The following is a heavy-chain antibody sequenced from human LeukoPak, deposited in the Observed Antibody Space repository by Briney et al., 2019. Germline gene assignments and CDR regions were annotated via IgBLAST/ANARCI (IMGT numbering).Heavy chain of an antibody. D-gene: IGHD3-9*01. J-gene: IGHJ4*02. CDR3: ARGVHYDILTGYPYYFDY. Sequence: GGSLRLSCAASGFTFSSYSMNWVRQAPGKGLEWVSSISSSSSYIYYADSVKGRFTISRDNAKNSLYLQMNSLRAEDTAVYYCARGVHYDILTGYPYYFDYWGQGTLVTVSS. V-gene: IGHV3-21*01. CDR1: GFTFSSYS. CDR2: ISSSSSYI.